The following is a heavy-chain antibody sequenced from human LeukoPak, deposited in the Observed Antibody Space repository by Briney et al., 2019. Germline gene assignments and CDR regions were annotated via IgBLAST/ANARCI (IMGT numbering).Heavy chain of an antibody. D-gene: IGHD3-3*01. CDR1: GYTFTGYY. Sequence: ASVKVSCKASGYTFTGYYMHWVRQAPGQGLEWMGWISAYNGNTNYAQKLQGRVTMTTDTSTSTAYMELRSLRSDDTAVYYCARTEITIFGVVIVAPDYWGQGTLVTVSS. J-gene: IGHJ4*02. CDR3: ARTEITIFGVVIVAPDY. V-gene: IGHV1-18*04. CDR2: ISAYNGNT.